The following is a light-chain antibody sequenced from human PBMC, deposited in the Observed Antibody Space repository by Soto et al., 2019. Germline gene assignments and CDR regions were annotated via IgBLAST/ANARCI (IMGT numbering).Light chain of an antibody. CDR1: QRIGDT. J-gene: IGKJ4*01. CDR2: DTS. CDR3: QHYVNWPLT. Sequence: ESVMTQSPASLSVSPGERVTLSCRASQRIGDTLAWYQQKPGQTPRLLIYDTSTRATGIPARFSGSRSGTEFTLTITSLQSEDFAIYYCQHYVNWPLTFGRGTAVES. V-gene: IGKV3-15*01.